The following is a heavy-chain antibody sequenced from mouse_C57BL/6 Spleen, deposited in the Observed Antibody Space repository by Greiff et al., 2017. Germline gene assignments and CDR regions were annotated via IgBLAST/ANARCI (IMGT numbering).Heavy chain of an antibody. CDR1: GFTFSDYG. CDR3: ARHGSSFD. D-gene: IGHD1-1*01. CDR2: ISSGSSTI. Sequence: DVKLVESGGGLVKPGGSLKLSCAASGFTFSDYGMHWVRQAPEKGLEWVAYISSGSSTIFYADPVKGRFTISRDNAKNTLFLQMTSLRSEDTAMYYCARHGSSFDWGQGTTLTVSS. V-gene: IGHV5-17*01. J-gene: IGHJ2*01.